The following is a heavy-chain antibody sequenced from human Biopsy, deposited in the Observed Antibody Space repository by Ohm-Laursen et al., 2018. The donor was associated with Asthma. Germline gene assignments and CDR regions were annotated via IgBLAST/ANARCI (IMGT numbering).Heavy chain of an antibody. J-gene: IGHJ4*02. D-gene: IGHD3-22*01. Sequence: GSLRLSCTASGFAVSRDHMFWVRQAPGKGLEWVSVIYSGGTSHTADSVRGRFTISRDYSKNRLYVQMHSLRAEDTAVYYCARGDSSNWSHYYFDYWGQGTLVTVSS. CDR2: IYSGGTS. V-gene: IGHV3-53*01. CDR1: GFAVSRDH. CDR3: ARGDSSNWSHYYFDY.